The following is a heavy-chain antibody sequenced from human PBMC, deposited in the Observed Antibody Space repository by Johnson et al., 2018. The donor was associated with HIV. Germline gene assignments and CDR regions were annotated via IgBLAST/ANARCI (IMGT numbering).Heavy chain of an antibody. Sequence: QMLLVESGGGVVQPGRSLRLSCAASGFTFSSYGMHWVRHAPDKGLEWLAFIWFDGSTKSYAESLKGRFSISRDNSKNTVFLQMNSLRPEDTAVYYCAKVLSPRPWGDDAFAVWGQGTMVTVSS. CDR3: AKVLSPRPWGDDAFAV. D-gene: IGHD7-27*01. V-gene: IGHV3-33*06. CDR1: GFTFSSYG. CDR2: IWFDGSTK. J-gene: IGHJ3*01.